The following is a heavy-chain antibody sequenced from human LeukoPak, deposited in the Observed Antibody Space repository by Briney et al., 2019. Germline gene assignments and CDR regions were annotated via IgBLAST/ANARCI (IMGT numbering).Heavy chain of an antibody. Sequence: GGPLRLSCVASGFTFSSHPMTWVRQAPGKGLEWVSAISDSSDTRNYADSVRGRFTISRDNSKNTLYLQMNRMRSEDTAVYYCAKVGGSSPETDYWGQGTLVTVSS. CDR2: ISDSSDTR. CDR1: GFTFSSHP. V-gene: IGHV3-23*01. D-gene: IGHD1-26*01. J-gene: IGHJ4*02. CDR3: AKVGGSSPETDY.